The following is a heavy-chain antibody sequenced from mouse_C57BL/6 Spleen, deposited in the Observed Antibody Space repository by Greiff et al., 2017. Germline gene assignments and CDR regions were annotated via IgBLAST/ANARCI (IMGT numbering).Heavy chain of an antibody. D-gene: IGHD2-2*01. J-gene: IGHJ2*01. CDR1: GYAFSSSW. CDR2: IYPGDGDT. CDR3: ARWGVTTVDY. Sequence: VQLVESGPELVKPGASVKISCKASGYAFSSSWMNWVKQRPGKGLEWIGRIYPGDGDTNYNGKFKGKATLTADKSSSTAYMQLSSLTSEDSAVYFCARWGVTTVDYWGQGTTLTVSS. V-gene: IGHV1-82*01.